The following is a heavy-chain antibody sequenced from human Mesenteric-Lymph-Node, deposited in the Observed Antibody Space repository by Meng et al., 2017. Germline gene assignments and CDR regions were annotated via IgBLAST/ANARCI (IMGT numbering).Heavy chain of an antibody. CDR3: ARTNYGDYNWFDP. V-gene: IGHV4-31*03. D-gene: IGHD4-17*01. Sequence: QGQLQEPGPGLGKPSQTLSLTCTGSGGSISSGGFYWSWIRQHPGKGLEWIGYIYYSGSTYYNPSLRSRVAISIDTSKNQFSLKLTSVTAADTAVYFCARTNYGDYNWFDPWGQGTLVTVSS. J-gene: IGHJ5*02. CDR1: GGSISSGGFY. CDR2: IYYSGST.